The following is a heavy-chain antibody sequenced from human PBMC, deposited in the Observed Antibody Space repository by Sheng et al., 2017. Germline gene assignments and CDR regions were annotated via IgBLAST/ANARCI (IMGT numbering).Heavy chain of an antibody. D-gene: IGHD3-3*01. Sequence: QVQLVQSGAEVKKPGASVKVSCKASGYTFTSYDINWVRQATGQGLEWMGWMNPNSGNTGYAQKFQGRVTITRNTSISTAYMELSSLRSEDTAVYYCARARPLRFLEWWEPYYFDYWGQGTLVTVSS. CDR1: GYTFTSYD. CDR2: MNPNSGNT. CDR3: ARARPLRFLEWWEPYYFDY. V-gene: IGHV1-8*03. J-gene: IGHJ4*02.